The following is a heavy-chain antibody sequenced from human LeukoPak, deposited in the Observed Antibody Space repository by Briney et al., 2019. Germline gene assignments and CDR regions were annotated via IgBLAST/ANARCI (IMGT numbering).Heavy chain of an antibody. D-gene: IGHD3-10*01. Sequence: SETLSLTCTVSGGSISSYYWNWIRQPAGKGLEWIGRIYTSGSTNYNPSLKSRVTMSVDTSKNQFSLKLSSVTAADTAVYYCARDVVLPRDYGSGPHYFDYWGQGTLVTVSS. CDR1: GGSISSYY. V-gene: IGHV4-4*07. J-gene: IGHJ4*02. CDR3: ARDVVLPRDYGSGPHYFDY. CDR2: IYTSGST.